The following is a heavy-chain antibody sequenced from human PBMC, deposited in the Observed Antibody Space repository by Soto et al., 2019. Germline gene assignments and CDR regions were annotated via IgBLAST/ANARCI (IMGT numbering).Heavy chain of an antibody. J-gene: IGHJ4*02. CDR3: VRGDNWNDEASDY. D-gene: IGHD1-1*01. V-gene: IGHV3-33*01. CDR1: GFMFSNHG. CDR2: IWSDGNKR. Sequence: QVQLVESGGGVVQPGRSLRLSCAASGFMFSNHGMHWVRQAPGKGLEWVAVIWSDGNKRYYADSVKGRFTISRDNSKNTLYRQMNSPRAEDTAVYYCVRGDNWNDEASDYWGQGTLVTVSS.